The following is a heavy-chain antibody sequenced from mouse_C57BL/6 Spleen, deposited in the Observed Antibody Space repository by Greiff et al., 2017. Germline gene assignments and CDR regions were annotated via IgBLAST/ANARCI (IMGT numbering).Heavy chain of an antibody. CDR1: GYTFTDYE. D-gene: IGHD3-2*02. CDR2: IDPATGGT. J-gene: IGHJ3*01. V-gene: IGHV1-15*01. CDR3: TRESAQATWFAY. Sequence: VKLQASGAELVRPGASVTLSCKASGYTFTDYEMHWVKQTPVHGLEWIGAIDPATGGTAYNQKFKGKAILTADKSSRTAYMELRSLTSEDSAVYYCTRESAQATWFAYWGQGTLVTVSA.